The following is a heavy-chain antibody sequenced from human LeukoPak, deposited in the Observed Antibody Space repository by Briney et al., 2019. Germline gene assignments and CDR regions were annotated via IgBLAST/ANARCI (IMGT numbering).Heavy chain of an antibody. Sequence: GGSLRLSCTASGFTFGDYAMSWFRQAPGKGLEWVGFIRSKAYGGTTEYAASVKGRFTISRDDSKSIAYLQMNSLKTEDTAVYYCTVQEYSSGWYNYYYGMDVWGQGTTVTVSS. J-gene: IGHJ6*02. V-gene: IGHV3-49*03. CDR3: TVQEYSSGWYNYYYGMDV. D-gene: IGHD6-19*01. CDR1: GFTFGDYA. CDR2: IRSKAYGGTT.